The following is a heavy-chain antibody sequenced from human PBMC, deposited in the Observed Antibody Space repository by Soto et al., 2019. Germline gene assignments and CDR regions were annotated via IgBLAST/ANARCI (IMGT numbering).Heavy chain of an antibody. V-gene: IGHV4-4*07. CDR3: ARDRGWLQDYYYGMDV. Sequence: PSETLSLTCTVSGGSISSYYWSWIRQPAGKGLEWIGRIYTSGSTNYNPSLKSRVTMSVDTSKNQFSLELSSVTAADTAVYYCARDRGWLQDYYYGMDVWGQGTTVTVSS. D-gene: IGHD5-12*01. J-gene: IGHJ6*02. CDR1: GGSISSYY. CDR2: IYTSGST.